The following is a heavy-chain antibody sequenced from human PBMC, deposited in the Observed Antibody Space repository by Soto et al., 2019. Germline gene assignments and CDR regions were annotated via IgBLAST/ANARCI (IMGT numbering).Heavy chain of an antibody. CDR2: IYHSGST. V-gene: IGHV4-30-2*01. Sequence: PSETLSLTCAVSGGSISSGGYSWSWIRQPPGKGLEWIGYIYHSGSTYYNPSLKSRVTISVDRSKNQFSLKLSSVTAADTAVYYCAKEFCGGHCSSDYFDYWGQGTLVTVSS. CDR1: GGSISSGGYS. CDR3: AKEFCGGHCSSDYFDY. D-gene: IGHD2-21*01. J-gene: IGHJ4*02.